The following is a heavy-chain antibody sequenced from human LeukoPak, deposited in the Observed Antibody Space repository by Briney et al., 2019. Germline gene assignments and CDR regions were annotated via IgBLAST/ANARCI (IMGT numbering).Heavy chain of an antibody. V-gene: IGHV1-18*01. Sequence: ASVKVSCKASGYIFTRYGISWVRQAPGQGLEWMGWISANNGNTKYAQKVLGKVTMTTDTSTSTAYMELRSLRSDDTAVYYCARDSGSYDPGDYWGQGTLVSVSS. D-gene: IGHD1-26*01. CDR3: ARDSGSYDPGDY. CDR2: ISANNGNT. CDR1: GYIFTRYG. J-gene: IGHJ4*02.